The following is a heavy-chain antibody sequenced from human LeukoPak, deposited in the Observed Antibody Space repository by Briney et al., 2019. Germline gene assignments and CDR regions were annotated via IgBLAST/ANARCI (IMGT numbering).Heavy chain of an antibody. D-gene: IGHD2-2*01. Sequence: GGSLRLSCAASGFTFSSYSMNWVRQAPGKGLEWVSSISSSSSYIYYADSVKGRFTISRDNAKNSLYLQMNSLRAEDTAVYYCARDVWCEGGSTSCPHWGQGTLVTVSS. V-gene: IGHV3-21*01. CDR3: ARDVWCEGGSTSCPH. CDR1: GFTFSSYS. CDR2: ISSSSSYI. J-gene: IGHJ4*02.